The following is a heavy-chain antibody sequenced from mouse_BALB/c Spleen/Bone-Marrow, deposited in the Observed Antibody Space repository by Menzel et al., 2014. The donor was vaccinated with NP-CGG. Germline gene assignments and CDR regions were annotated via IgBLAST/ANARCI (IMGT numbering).Heavy chain of an antibody. D-gene: IGHD2-4*01. J-gene: IGHJ3*01. CDR1: GYSFTGYF. CDR2: ISPYNGDT. Sequence: DVKLVESGPELVKPGASVKVSCKASGYSFTGYFMNWVMQSHGKSLEWIGRISPYNGDTFYNQKFKGKATLTVDKSSSTAHMELRSLASEDSAVYYCARSGDYDGFAYRGQGTLVTVSA. CDR3: ARSGDYDGFAY. V-gene: IGHV1-20*02.